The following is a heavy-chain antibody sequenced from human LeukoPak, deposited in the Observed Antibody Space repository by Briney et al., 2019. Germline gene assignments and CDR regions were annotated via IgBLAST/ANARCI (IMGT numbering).Heavy chain of an antibody. J-gene: IGHJ6*02. CDR2: ISYDGSNK. D-gene: IGHD3-22*01. CDR3: ARETYYYDSSGYSVDV. CDR1: GFTFSSYA. Sequence: PGGSLRLSCAASGFTFSSYAMHWVRQAPGKGLEWVAVISYDGSNKYYADSVKGRFTISRDNSKNTLYLQMNSLRAEDTAVYYCARETYYYDSSGYSVDVWGQGTTVTVSS. V-gene: IGHV3-30-3*01.